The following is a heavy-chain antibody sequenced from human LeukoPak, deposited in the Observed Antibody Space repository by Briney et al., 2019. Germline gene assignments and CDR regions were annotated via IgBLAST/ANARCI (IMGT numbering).Heavy chain of an antibody. V-gene: IGHV3-74*01. J-gene: IGHJ4*02. Sequence: GSLRLSCAASGFTFSSYWMHWVRQAPGKGLVWVSRVDSDGSSTSYADSVKGRFTFSRDNSKNTLYLQMNSLTVEDTAVYYCARSQSSSLIDYWGQGTLVTVSS. CDR2: VDSDGSST. CDR3: ARSQSSSLIDY. CDR1: GFTFSSYW. D-gene: IGHD6-13*01.